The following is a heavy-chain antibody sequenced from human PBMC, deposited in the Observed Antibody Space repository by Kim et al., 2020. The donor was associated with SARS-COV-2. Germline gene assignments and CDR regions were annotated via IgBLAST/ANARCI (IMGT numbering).Heavy chain of an antibody. J-gene: IGHJ4*02. V-gene: IGHV3-7*01. CDR2: GSEK. CDR3: ARTNYFDY. Sequence: GSEKYYVDYVRGRFTISRDNAKKSLYLQTNSLRVEDTAVYYCARTNYFDYWGQGTLVTVSS.